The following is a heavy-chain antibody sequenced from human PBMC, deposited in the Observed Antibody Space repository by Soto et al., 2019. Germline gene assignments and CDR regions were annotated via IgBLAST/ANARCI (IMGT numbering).Heavy chain of an antibody. D-gene: IGHD3-10*01. CDR3: ARTRGPKGGWFAP. CDR1: GGSISSYY. CDR2: IYYSGST. V-gene: IGHV4-59*08. Sequence: PSETLSLTCTVSGGSISSYYWSWIRQPPGKGLEWIGYIYYSGSTNYNPSLKSRVTISVDTSTNQFSLKLSSVTAADTAVYYCARTRGPKGGWFAPGGREPLVPFPS. J-gene: IGHJ5*02.